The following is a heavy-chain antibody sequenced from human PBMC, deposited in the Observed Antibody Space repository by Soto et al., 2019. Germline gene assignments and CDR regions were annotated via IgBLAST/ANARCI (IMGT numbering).Heavy chain of an antibody. D-gene: IGHD3-16*01. CDR3: ARKFYGGRFDP. J-gene: IGHJ5*02. CDR2: IGTAGDT. Sequence: EVQLVESGGGLVQPGGSLRLSCAASGFTFSSYDMHWVRQATGKGLEWVSAIGTAGDTYYPGSVKGRFTISRENAKNSLYLQMNSLRAEDTAVYYCARKFYGGRFDPWGQGTLVTVSS. V-gene: IGHV3-13*01. CDR1: GFTFSSYD.